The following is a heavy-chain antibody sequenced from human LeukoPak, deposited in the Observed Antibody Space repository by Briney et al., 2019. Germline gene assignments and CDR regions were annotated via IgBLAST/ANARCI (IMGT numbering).Heavy chain of an antibody. CDR3: TREDRDTFDI. CDR2: TYYRSKWYN. V-gene: IGHV6-1*01. CDR1: GDSVSNNIAA. Sequence: SQTLSLTCAISGDSVSNNIAAWTWIRQSPSRGLEWLGRTYYRSKWYNDYAVSVRGRMTVNPDTSKNQFSLQLNSVTPEDTAVYYCTREDRDTFDIWGQGTVVTVSS. J-gene: IGHJ3*02.